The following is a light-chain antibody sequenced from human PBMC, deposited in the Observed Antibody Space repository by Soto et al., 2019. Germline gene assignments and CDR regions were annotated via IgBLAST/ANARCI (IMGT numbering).Light chain of an antibody. CDR3: QNSYRDPVT. CDR1: QGINDR. J-gene: IGKJ4*01. Sequence: DIQMTQSPSSLSASVGDRVTIACRASQGINDRLAWYQQKPGQAPYLLIFAASTLRSGVPSRFSGSGSGAEFSLTISSLQPEDVAAYYCQNSYRDPVTFGGGTKVDIK. CDR2: AAS. V-gene: IGKV1-27*01.